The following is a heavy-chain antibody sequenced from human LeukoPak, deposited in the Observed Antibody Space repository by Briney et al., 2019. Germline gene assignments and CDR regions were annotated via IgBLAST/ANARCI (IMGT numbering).Heavy chain of an antibody. J-gene: IGHJ4*02. CDR3: ATPVQKEVVVVAANDY. CDR2: ISYDGSNK. V-gene: IGHV3-30-3*01. CDR1: GFTFSSYA. Sequence: PGRSLRLSCAASGFTFSSYAMHWVRQAPDKGLEWVAVISYDGSNKYYADSVKGRFTISRDNSKNTLYLQMNSLRAEDTAVYYCATPVQKEVVVVAANDYWGQGTLVTVSS. D-gene: IGHD2-15*01.